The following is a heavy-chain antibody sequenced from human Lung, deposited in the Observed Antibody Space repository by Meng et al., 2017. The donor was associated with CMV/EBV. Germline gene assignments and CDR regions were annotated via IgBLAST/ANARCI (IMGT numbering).Heavy chain of an antibody. V-gene: IGHV1-18*01. Sequence: VQLVPSGAEAKMPGASVAVSCKAAGYTFTTYGITWVRQAPGQGLEWMGWNSTYKGKTDDAQKLQGRVTMTTDTSTSTAYMELRSLKSDDTAVYYCARLVYCGGACYSALDYWGQGTLVTVSS. CDR3: ARLVYCGGACYSALDY. D-gene: IGHD2-21*02. J-gene: IGHJ4*02. CDR1: GYTFTTYG. CDR2: NSTYKGKT.